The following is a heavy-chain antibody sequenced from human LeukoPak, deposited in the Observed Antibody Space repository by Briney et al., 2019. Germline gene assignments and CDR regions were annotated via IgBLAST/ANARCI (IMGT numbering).Heavy chain of an antibody. Sequence: SETLSLTCTVSGGSISSYYWSWIRQPPGKGLEWIGYIYYSGSTNYNPSLKSRVTISVDTSKNQFSLKLSSVTAAGTAVYYCARDYLSGSPDYWGQGTLVTVSS. CDR2: IYYSGST. V-gene: IGHV4-59*01. CDR1: GGSISSYY. D-gene: IGHD3-16*01. J-gene: IGHJ4*02. CDR3: ARDYLSGSPDY.